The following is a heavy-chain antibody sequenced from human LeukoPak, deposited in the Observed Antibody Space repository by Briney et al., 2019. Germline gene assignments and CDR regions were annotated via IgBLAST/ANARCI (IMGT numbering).Heavy chain of an antibody. CDR3: ARGKRMSTTPGDFDY. Sequence: ASVTVSCKASGYTFTSYGISWVRQAPGQGLEWMGWISAYNGNTNYAQKLQGRVTMTTDTSTSTAYVELRSLRSDDTAVYYCARGKRMSTTPGDFDYWGQGTLVTVSS. J-gene: IGHJ4*02. CDR2: ISAYNGNT. D-gene: IGHD1-1*01. CDR1: GYTFTSYG. V-gene: IGHV1-18*01.